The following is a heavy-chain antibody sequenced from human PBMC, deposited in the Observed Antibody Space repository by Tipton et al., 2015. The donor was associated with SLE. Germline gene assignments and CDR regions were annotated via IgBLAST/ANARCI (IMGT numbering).Heavy chain of an antibody. CDR3: AKIAAGGGPFDY. V-gene: IGHV1-18*01. CDR1: GYTFTSYG. D-gene: IGHD6-13*01. J-gene: IGHJ4*02. Sequence: QLVQSGAEVKKPGASVKVSCKASGYTFTSYGISWVRQAPGQGLEWMGWISAYNGNTNYAQKFQGRVTMTRNTSVSTAYMELSSLRSEDTAVYYCAKIAAGGGPFDYWGQGTLVTVSS. CDR2: ISAYNGNT.